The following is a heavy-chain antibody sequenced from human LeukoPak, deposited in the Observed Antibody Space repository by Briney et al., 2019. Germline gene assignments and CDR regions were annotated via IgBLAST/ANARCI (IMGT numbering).Heavy chain of an antibody. J-gene: IGHJ3*02. Sequence: GGSLRLSCAASGFTFSSYSMNWVRQAPGKGLEWVSSIGSRSSSIYYADSVKGRFTISRDNAKTSLYLQMNSLRAEYTAVYYCEREGYREPASEAFDIWGPGTMVTVSS. CDR3: EREGYREPASEAFDI. D-gene: IGHD5-12*01. V-gene: IGHV3-21*01. CDR1: GFTFSSYS. CDR2: IGSRSSSI.